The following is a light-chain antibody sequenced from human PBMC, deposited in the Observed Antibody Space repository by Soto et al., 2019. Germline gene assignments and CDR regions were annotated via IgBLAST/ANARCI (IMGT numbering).Light chain of an antibody. V-gene: IGKV1-9*01. CDR1: QGIDSS. CDR3: QQLHDYPIT. J-gene: IGKJ5*01. Sequence: ILLTQTPSSLSASVGDRVTITCRASQGIDSSFAWYQQKPGKAPKLLIYAASCLQSGVPSRFSGSGSGTDFTLTISSLQPEDFATYYCQQLHDYPITFGQGTRLEIK. CDR2: AAS.